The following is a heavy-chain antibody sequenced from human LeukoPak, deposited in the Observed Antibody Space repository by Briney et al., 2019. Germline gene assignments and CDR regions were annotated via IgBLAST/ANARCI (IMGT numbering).Heavy chain of an antibody. J-gene: IGHJ4*02. CDR2: ISYDGSNK. CDR1: GFTFSSYA. D-gene: IGHD3-16*02. V-gene: IGHV3-30-3*01. CDR3: AGGHRSGTFGGVIMY. Sequence: GGSLRLSCAASGFTFSSYAMHWVRQAPGKGLEWVAVISYDGSNKYYADSVKGRFTISRDNSKNTLYLQMNSLRAEDTAVYYCAGGHRSGTFGGVIMYWGQGTLVTVSS.